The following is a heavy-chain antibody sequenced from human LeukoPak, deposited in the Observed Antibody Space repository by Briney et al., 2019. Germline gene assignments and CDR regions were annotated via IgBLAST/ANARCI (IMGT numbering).Heavy chain of an antibody. J-gene: IGHJ3*02. V-gene: IGHV3-21*01. CDR3: ARDPSGTYYPRVSGALDI. Sequence: GRSLRLSCAASGFTFSSYSMNWVRQAPGKGLEWVSSISSISSYIYYADSVKGRFTVSRDNAKNSLYLQMDSLRAEDTAVYYCARDPSGTYYPRVSGALDIWGQGTMVTVSS. D-gene: IGHD1-26*01. CDR2: ISSISSYI. CDR1: GFTFSSYS.